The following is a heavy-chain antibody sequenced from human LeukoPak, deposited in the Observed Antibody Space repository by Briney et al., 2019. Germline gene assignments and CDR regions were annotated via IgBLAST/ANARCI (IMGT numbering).Heavy chain of an antibody. CDR1: GYTLTDLP. V-gene: IGHV1-24*01. CDR3: ATHTEYYEDSSGYYAY. D-gene: IGHD3-22*01. CDR2: FDPEDGKT. Sequence: ASVKVSCKVSGYTLTDLPMHWVRQAPGKGLEWMGRFDPEDGKTIYAQKFRGRVTVTDDTSTDTAYMELSSLRSDDTAMYYCATHTEYYEDSSGYYAYWGQGTLVTVSS. J-gene: IGHJ4*02.